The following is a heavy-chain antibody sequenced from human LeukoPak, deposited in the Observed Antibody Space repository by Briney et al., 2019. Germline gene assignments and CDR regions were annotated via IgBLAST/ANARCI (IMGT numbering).Heavy chain of an antibody. Sequence: GASLRLSCAASGFTFRSYAMSWVRQAPGKGLESVSAISGSGGSTYYADSVKGRFTISRDNSKNTLYLQMNSLRAEDTAVYYCAKASSSWFDYYYGMDVWGQGTTVTVSS. V-gene: IGHV3-23*01. CDR1: GFTFRSYA. CDR3: AKASSSWFDYYYGMDV. D-gene: IGHD6-13*01. CDR2: ISGSGGST. J-gene: IGHJ6*02.